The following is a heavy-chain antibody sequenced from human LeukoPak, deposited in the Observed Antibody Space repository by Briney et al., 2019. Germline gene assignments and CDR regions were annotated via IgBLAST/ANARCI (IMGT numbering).Heavy chain of an antibody. CDR2: IIPIFGTA. V-gene: IGHV1-69*05. Sequence: SVKVSCKASVGTFSSYAISWVRQAPGQGLEWMGRIIPIFGTANYAQKFQGRVTITTDESTSTAYMELSSLRSEDTAVYYCARDQLAAGTYGYWGQGTLVTVSS. D-gene: IGHD6-13*01. J-gene: IGHJ4*02. CDR3: ARDQLAAGTYGY. CDR1: VGTFSSYA.